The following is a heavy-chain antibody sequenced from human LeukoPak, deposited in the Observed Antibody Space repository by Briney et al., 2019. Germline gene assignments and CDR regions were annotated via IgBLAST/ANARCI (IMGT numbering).Heavy chain of an antibody. CDR3: AKGDWADD. CDR1: GFTFSSYS. J-gene: IGHJ4*02. CDR2: ISDNAAKT. D-gene: IGHD3-9*01. V-gene: IGHV3-23*01. Sequence: PGGSLRLSCAASGFTFSSYSMTWVRQAPGKGLEWVSVISDNAAKTSYADSVKGRFTISRDNSKDTIYLQMNSLGVEDTAIYYCAKGDWADDWGQGTQVTVSS.